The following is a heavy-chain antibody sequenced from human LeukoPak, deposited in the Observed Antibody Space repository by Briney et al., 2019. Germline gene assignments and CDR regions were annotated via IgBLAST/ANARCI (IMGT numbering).Heavy chain of an antibody. D-gene: IGHD3-10*01. V-gene: IGHV1-2*02. CDR1: GYTFTGYY. CDR2: INPNSGGT. J-gene: IGHJ6*02. CDR3: ARISITASLGMDV. Sequence: ASVKVSCKASGYTFTGYYMHWVRQALGQGLEWMGWINPNSGGTNYAQKFQGRVTVTRDTSISTAYMELSRLRSDDTAVYYCARISITASLGMDVWGQGTTVTVPS.